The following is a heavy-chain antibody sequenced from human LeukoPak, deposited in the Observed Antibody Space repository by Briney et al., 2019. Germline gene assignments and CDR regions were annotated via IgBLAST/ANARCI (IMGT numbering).Heavy chain of an antibody. D-gene: IGHD3-22*01. V-gene: IGHV4-39*01. CDR3: ARTNNYDSSGYYPKHLAFDI. Sequence: SETLSLTCTVSGGSISSSSYSWGWVRQPPGKGLEWIGSIYYSGSTYYNPSLKSRVTISVDTSKNQFSLKLSSVTAADTAVYYCARTNNYDSSGYYPKHLAFDIWGQGTMVTVSS. CDR1: GGSISSSSYS. J-gene: IGHJ3*02. CDR2: IYYSGST.